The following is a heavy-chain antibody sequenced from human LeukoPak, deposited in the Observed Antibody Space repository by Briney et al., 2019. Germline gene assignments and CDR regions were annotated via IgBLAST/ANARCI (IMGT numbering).Heavy chain of an antibody. J-gene: IGHJ6*03. V-gene: IGHV4-34*01. CDR1: GGSFSGYY. CDR2: INHSGST. D-gene: IGHD5-12*01. CDR3: AREVIGRGIVATFYYYMDV. Sequence: SETLSLTCAVYGGSFSGYYWSWIRQPPGKGLEWIGEINHSGSTNHNPSLKSRVTISVDTSKNQFSLKLSSVTAADTAVYYCAREVIGRGIVATFYYYMDVWGKGTAVTVSS.